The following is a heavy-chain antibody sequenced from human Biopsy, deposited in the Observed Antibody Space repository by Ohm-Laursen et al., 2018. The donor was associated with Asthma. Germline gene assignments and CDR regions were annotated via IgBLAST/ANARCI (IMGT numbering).Heavy chain of an antibody. CDR3: ARGDSSNWSHYYFDY. CDR2: IYSGGTS. V-gene: IGHV3-53*01. D-gene: IGHD3-22*01. CDR1: GFAVSRDH. J-gene: IGHJ4*02. Sequence: SLRLSCSASGFAVSRDHMFWVRQAPGKGLEWVSVIYSGGTSHTADSVRGRFTISRDYSKNTLYLQMHSLRAEDTAVYYCARGDSSNWSHYYFDYWGQGTLVTISS.